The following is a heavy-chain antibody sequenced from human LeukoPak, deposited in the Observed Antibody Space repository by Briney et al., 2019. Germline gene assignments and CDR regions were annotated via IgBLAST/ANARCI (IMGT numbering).Heavy chain of an antibody. CDR2: INPNSGGT. V-gene: IGHV1-2*02. J-gene: IGHJ4*02. D-gene: IGHD3-3*01. CDR1: GYTFTGYY. Sequence: GASVKVSCKASGYTFTGYYMHWLRQTPGQGLEWMGWINPNSGGTNYAQKFQGRVTMTRDTSISTAYMELSRLRSDDTAVYYCARAGITIFGVVSGTDYWGQGTLVTVSS. CDR3: ARAGITIFGVVSGTDY.